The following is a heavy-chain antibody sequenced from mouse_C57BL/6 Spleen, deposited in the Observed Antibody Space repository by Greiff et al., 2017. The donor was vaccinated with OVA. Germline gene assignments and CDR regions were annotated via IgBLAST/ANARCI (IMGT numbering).Heavy chain of an antibody. Sequence: VQLKESGGGLVKPGGSLKLSCAASGFTFSDYGMHWVRQAPEKGLEWVAYISSGSSTIYYADKVKGRFTISRDNAKNTLFLQMTSLRSEDTAMYYCARGPYYGSSSYAMDYWGQGTSVTVSS. CDR3: ARGPYYGSSSYAMDY. CDR2: ISSGSSTI. CDR1: GFTFSDYG. J-gene: IGHJ4*01. D-gene: IGHD1-1*01. V-gene: IGHV5-17*01.